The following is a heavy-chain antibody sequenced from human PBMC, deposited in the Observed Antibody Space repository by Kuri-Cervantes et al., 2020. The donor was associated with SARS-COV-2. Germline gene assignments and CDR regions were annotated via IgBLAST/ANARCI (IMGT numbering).Heavy chain of an antibody. D-gene: IGHD6-6*01. J-gene: IGHJ3*02. CDR3: AKEGGSSPATGAFDI. CDR2: ISSSSSYI. Sequence: GGSLRLSCAASGFTFSSYSMNWVRQAPGKGLEWVSSISSSSSYIYYADSVKGRFTISRDNDKNSLYLQMNSLRAEDTAVYYCAKEGGSSPATGAFDIWGQGTMVTVSS. V-gene: IGHV3-21*04. CDR1: GFTFSSYS.